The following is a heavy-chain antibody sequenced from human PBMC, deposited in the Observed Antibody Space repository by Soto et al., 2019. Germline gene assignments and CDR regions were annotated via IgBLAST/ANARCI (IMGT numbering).Heavy chain of an antibody. Sequence: QGHLVQSGAEVKKPGASVKVSCKASGYTFTRYGISWVRQAPGQGLEWMGWISGYNGDTNYAQNLQDRVTMTIDTSTNTAHMELRSLTSDDTAVYYCAKNGQPPYYYYGLDVWGQGTTVTVSS. CDR1: GYTFTRYG. CDR3: AKNGQPPYYYYGLDV. CDR2: ISGYNGDT. J-gene: IGHJ6*02. V-gene: IGHV1-18*01. D-gene: IGHD2-8*01.